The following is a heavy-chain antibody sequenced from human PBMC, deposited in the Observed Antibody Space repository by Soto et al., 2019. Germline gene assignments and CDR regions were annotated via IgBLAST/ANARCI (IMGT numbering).Heavy chain of an antibody. J-gene: IGHJ4*02. Sequence: EVQLVESGGGLVQPGRSLRLSCAASGFTFDDYAMHWVRQAPGKGLEWVSGISWNSGTKVYADPVKGRFTISRGNARNSLYLQSNSLRADDTAMYSCAKKHGPGYSSESYSFYYWGQGTLVTVAS. CDR1: GFTFDDYA. V-gene: IGHV3-9*01. D-gene: IGHD6-25*01. CDR2: ISWNSGTK. CDR3: AKKHGPGYSSESYSFYY.